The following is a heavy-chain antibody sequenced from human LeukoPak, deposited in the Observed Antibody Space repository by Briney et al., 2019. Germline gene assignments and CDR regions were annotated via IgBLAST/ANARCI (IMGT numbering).Heavy chain of an antibody. V-gene: IGHV4-4*07. CDR3: ARDTYGSGSYTNYYYMDV. CDR2: IYTSGST. D-gene: IGHD3-10*01. CDR1: GGSISSYY. Sequence: SETLSLTCTVSGGSISSYYWSWIRQPAGKGLEWIGRIYTSGSTNYNPSLKSRVTMSVDTSKNQFSLKLSSVTAADTAVYYCARDTYGSGSYTNYYYMDVWGKGTTVTISS. J-gene: IGHJ6*03.